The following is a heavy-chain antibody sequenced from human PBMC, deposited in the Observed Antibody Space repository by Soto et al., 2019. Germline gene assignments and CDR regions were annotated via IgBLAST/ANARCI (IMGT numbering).Heavy chain of an antibody. Sequence: PSETLSLTCAVFGGSISSGGYSWSWIRQPPGKGLEWIGYIYYSGSTNYNPSRKSRVTISVDTSKNQFSLKLSSVTAADTAVYYCARHGPMAAAGTVFDYWGQGTLVTVSS. CDR2: IYYSGST. CDR3: ARHGPMAAAGTVFDY. J-gene: IGHJ4*02. V-gene: IGHV4-61*08. CDR1: GGSISSGGYS. D-gene: IGHD6-13*01.